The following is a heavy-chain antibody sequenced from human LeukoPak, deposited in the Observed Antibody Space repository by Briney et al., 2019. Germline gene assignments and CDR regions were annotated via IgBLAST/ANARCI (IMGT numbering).Heavy chain of an antibody. V-gene: IGHV3-48*04. Sequence: GGSLRLSCAASEFTFVRYAMNWVRQAPGKGLEGVSYISSSSFKIGYADSVKGRFTISRDNSKNSLYLQMDSLRVEDTAVYYCVRDPSYGSSWYYYMDVWGKGTTVIVSS. J-gene: IGHJ6*03. D-gene: IGHD6-13*01. CDR3: VRDPSYGSSWYYYMDV. CDR2: ISSSSFKI. CDR1: EFTFVRYA.